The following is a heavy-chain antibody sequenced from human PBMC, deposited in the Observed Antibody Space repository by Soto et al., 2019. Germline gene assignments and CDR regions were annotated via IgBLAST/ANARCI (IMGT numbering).Heavy chain of an antibody. D-gene: IGHD3-10*01. J-gene: IGHJ4*02. V-gene: IGHV1-18*01. CDR1: GYTFTSYG. CDR2: ISAYNGNT. Sequence: QVQLVQSGAEVKKPGASVKVSCKASGYTFTSYGVSCVRQAPGQGLEWMGWISAYNGNTNYAQKLQHRVTMTTDPSPSTAYRELRSLRSDDTAVYYCARDVAYTMVRGGKGSDYWGQGTLVTVSS. CDR3: ARDVAYTMVRGGKGSDY.